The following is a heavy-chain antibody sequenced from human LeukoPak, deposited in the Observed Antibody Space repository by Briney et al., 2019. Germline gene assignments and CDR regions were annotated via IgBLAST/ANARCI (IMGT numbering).Heavy chain of an antibody. CDR1: GFTFDDYG. D-gene: IGHD1-26*01. Sequence: GGSLRLSCAASGFTFDDYGMSWVRQAPGKGLVWVSRINSDGSSTSYGDSVKGRFTISRDNAKNTLYLQMNSLRAEDTAVYYCARDGGSYEDYWGQGTLVTVSS. CDR2: INSDGSST. CDR3: ARDGGSYEDY. V-gene: IGHV3-74*01. J-gene: IGHJ4*02.